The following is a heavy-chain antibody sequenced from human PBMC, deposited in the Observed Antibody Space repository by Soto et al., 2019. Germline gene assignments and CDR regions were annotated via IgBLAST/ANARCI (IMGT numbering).Heavy chain of an antibody. CDR2: IDPSDSQT. V-gene: IGHV5-10-1*01. J-gene: IGHJ6*02. Sequence: GESLKISCKGSGYSFAGYWITWVRQKPGKGLEWMGRIDPSDSQTYYSPSFRGHVTISVTKSITTVFLQWSSLRASDTAMYYCARRGYCTNGVCYRYGMDVWGQGTTVTVSS. CDR1: GYSFAGYW. D-gene: IGHD2-8*01. CDR3: ARRGYCTNGVCYRYGMDV.